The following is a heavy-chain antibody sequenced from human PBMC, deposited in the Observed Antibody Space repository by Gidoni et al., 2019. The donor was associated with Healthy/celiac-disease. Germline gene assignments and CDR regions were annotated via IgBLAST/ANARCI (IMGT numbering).Heavy chain of an antibody. CDR3: ARITYGSGSYSLDP. CDR1: GYTFTSYG. V-gene: IGHV1-18*01. D-gene: IGHD3-10*01. J-gene: IGHJ5*02. CDR2: ISAYNGNT. Sequence: GQSGAEVKKPGASVKGSCKASGYTFTSYGISWVRQAPGQGLEWMGWISAYNGNTNYAQKLQGRVTMTTDTSTSTAYMELRSLRSDDTAVYYCARITYGSGSYSLDPWGQGTLVTVSS.